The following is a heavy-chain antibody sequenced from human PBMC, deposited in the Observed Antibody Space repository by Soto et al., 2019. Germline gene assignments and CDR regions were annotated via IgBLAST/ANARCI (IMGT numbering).Heavy chain of an antibody. J-gene: IGHJ6*02. V-gene: IGHV3-23*01. Sequence: GGSLRLSCAASGFTFSSYAMSWVRQAPGKGLEWVSAISGSGGSTYYADSVKGRFTISRDNSKNTLYLQMNSLRAEDTAVYYCAKDGPLYYDILPGGYFGYGMDVWGQGTMVTVSS. D-gene: IGHD3-9*01. CDR2: ISGSGGST. CDR1: GFTFSSYA. CDR3: AKDGPLYYDILPGGYFGYGMDV.